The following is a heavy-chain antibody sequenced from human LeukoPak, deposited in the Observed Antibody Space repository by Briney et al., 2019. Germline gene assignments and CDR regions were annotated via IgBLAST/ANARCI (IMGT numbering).Heavy chain of an antibody. CDR3: ATDPLIYCGGDCCH. CDR2: FDPEDGET. V-gene: IGHV1-24*01. J-gene: IGHJ4*02. D-gene: IGHD2-21*02. Sequence: GASVKVSCKVSGYTLTELSMHWVRQAPGKGLEWMGGFDPEDGETIYAQKFQGRVTMTEDTSTDTAYMELSSLRSEDTAVYYCATDPLIYCGGDCCHWGQGTLVTVSS. CDR1: GYTLTELS.